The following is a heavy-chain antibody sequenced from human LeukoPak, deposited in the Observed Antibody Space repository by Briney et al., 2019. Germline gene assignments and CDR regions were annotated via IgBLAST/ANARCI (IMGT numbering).Heavy chain of an antibody. CDR2: IIPIFGTA. CDR1: GGTFSSYA. V-gene: IGHV1-69*06. D-gene: IGHD3-9*01. J-gene: IGHJ4*02. CDR3: ARDLLGSHTSYSSGAWDY. Sequence: ASVKVSCKASGGTFSSYAISWVRQAPGQGLEWMGGIIPIFGTANYAQKFQGRVTITADKSTSTAYMELSSLRAEDTAVYYCARDLLGSHTSYSSGAWDYWGQGTLVTVSS.